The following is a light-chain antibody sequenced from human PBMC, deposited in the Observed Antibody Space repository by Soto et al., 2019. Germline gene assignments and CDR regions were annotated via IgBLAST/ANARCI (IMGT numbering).Light chain of an antibody. J-gene: IGKJ5*01. CDR1: QSINSNY. Sequence: EIVLTQSPGTLSLSPGERATLSCRASQSINSNYLAWYQQKPGQAPRLLISGASTRATGIPARLSGSGSGTEFTLTSSSLRSEDFAVYYCQQYDNWPITFGQGTRLEIK. CDR2: GAS. CDR3: QQYDNWPIT. V-gene: IGKV3-15*01.